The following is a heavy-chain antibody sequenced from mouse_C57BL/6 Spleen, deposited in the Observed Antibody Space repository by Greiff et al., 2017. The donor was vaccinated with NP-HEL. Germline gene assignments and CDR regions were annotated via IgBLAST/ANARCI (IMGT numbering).Heavy chain of an antibody. D-gene: IGHD2-3*01. CDR2: ISYDGSN. J-gene: IGHJ4*01. Sequence: EESGPGLVKPSQSLSLTCSVTGYSITSGYYWNWIRQFPGNKLEWMGYISYDGSNNYNPSLKNRISITRDTSKNQFFLKLNSVTTEDTATYYCARWLLRRMDYWGQGTSVTVSS. V-gene: IGHV3-6*01. CDR1: GYSITSGYY. CDR3: ARWLLRRMDY.